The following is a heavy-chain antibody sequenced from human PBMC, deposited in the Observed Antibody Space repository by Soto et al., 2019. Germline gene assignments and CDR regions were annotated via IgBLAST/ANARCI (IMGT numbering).Heavy chain of an antibody. CDR3: AGMPYTSGLRFDP. CDR2: IYQSGVT. D-gene: IGHD6-19*01. V-gene: IGHV4-30-2*01. CDR1: VDSYSIYTYS. Sequence: SLSLTCNISVDSYSIYTYSWRWILQPPGKALQWIGFIYQSGVTSYNPSLASRVSISLDRSNNQCSLKLKSVTAADTAVYFCAGMPYTSGLRFDPWGPGTLVTVSS. J-gene: IGHJ5*02.